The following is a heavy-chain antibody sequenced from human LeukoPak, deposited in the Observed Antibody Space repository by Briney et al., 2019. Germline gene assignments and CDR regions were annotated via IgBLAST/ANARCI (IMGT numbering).Heavy chain of an antibody. D-gene: IGHD3-10*01. V-gene: IGHV3-23*01. J-gene: IGHJ4*02. Sequence: GGSLRLSCAASGFTFSNYAVSWVRQAPGEGLEWGSAISGSGASIYYADSVRGRFTISRDNSKNRLYLQMNSLRAEDTALYYCAKDRGYGSGSYYAYYFDSWGQGTLVTVSS. CDR2: ISGSGASI. CDR1: GFTFSNYA. CDR3: AKDRGYGSGSYYAYYFDS.